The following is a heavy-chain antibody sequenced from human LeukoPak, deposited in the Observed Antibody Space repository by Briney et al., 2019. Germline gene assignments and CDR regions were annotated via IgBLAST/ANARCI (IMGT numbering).Heavy chain of an antibody. CDR2: IYWDDDK. CDR3: ANSGTVTSPHDAFDV. J-gene: IGHJ3*01. CDR1: GFSLSSSGVG. D-gene: IGHD4-17*01. Sequence: ESGPTLVKPAQTLTLTCTFSGFSLSSSGVGVGWIRQPPGKALEWLALIYWDDDKRYSPSLKSRLTITKDTSKNQVVLTLTNMDPVDIGTYYCANSGTVTSPHDAFDVWGQGTMVTVSS. V-gene: IGHV2-5*02.